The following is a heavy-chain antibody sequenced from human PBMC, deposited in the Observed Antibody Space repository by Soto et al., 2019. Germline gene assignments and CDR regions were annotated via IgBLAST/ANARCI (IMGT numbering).Heavy chain of an antibody. CDR1: RDTLSHYG. D-gene: IGHD5-18*01. CDR3: AAGDSSDTGDH. Sequence: ASVKVSCKASRDTLSHYGVSWVRQVPGKGLEWMGGTTAILGTRDYAQKFQGRMTITSDESTTTSYMELNSLTSDDTAVYYCAAGDSSDTGDHWGQGTLVTVSS. J-gene: IGHJ4*02. CDR2: TTAILGTR. V-gene: IGHV1-69*13.